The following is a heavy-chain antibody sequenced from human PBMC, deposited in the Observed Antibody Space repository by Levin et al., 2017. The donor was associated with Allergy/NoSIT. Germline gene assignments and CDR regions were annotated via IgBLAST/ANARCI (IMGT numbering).Heavy chain of an antibody. J-gene: IGHJ5*02. Sequence: ASVKVSCKASGYTFTSYGISWVRQAPGQGLEWMGWISAYNGNTNYAQKLQGRVTMTTDTSTSTAYMELRSLRSDDTAVYYCARTTRYCSSTSCSHLNWFDPWGQGTLVTVSS. V-gene: IGHV1-18*01. CDR3: ARTTRYCSSTSCSHLNWFDP. D-gene: IGHD2-2*01. CDR1: GYTFTSYG. CDR2: ISAYNGNT.